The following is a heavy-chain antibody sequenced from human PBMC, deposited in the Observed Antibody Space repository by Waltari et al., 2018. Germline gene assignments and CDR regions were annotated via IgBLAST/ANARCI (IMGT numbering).Heavy chain of an antibody. J-gene: IGHJ4*02. Sequence: QVRLRESGPGLVKPSETLSLTCAVSGASVASAAHYWGWIRQSPERGLEGIGTRYFTGTTHYNPSLRSRVTISADTSRDQFSLRVNSVTAADTAVYYCAGTDLHTKIAFDSWGQGTQVTVSA. V-gene: IGHV4-39*01. CDR3: AGTDLHTKIAFDS. CDR2: RYFTGTT. CDR1: GASVASAAHY. D-gene: IGHD2-21*01.